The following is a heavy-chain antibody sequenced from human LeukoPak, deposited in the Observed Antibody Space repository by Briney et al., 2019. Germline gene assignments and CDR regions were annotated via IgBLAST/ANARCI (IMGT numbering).Heavy chain of an antibody. V-gene: IGHV1-2*02. CDR3: ARVGGYSSGYYYDY. D-gene: IGHD3-22*01. Sequence: ASVKVSCKASGYTFTGYYMHWVRQAPGQGLEWMGWINPNSGGTNYAQKFQGRVTMTRDTSISTAYMELSRLRSDDTAVYYCARVGGYSSGYYYDYWGQGTLVTVSS. CDR2: INPNSGGT. CDR1: GYTFTGYY. J-gene: IGHJ4*02.